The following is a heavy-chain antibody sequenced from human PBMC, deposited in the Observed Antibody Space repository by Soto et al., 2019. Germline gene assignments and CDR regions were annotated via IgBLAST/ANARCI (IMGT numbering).Heavy chain of an antibody. D-gene: IGHD5-12*01. CDR3: ARDQVEMATSYYYGMDV. CDR1: GFTFSSYA. CDR2: ISYDGSNK. J-gene: IGHJ6*02. Sequence: GGSLRLSCAASGFTFSSYAMHWVRRAPGKGLEWVAVISYDGSNKYYADSVKGRFTISRDNSKNTLYLQMNSLRAEDTAVNYCARDQVEMATSYYYGMDVWGQGTTVTVSS. V-gene: IGHV3-30-3*01.